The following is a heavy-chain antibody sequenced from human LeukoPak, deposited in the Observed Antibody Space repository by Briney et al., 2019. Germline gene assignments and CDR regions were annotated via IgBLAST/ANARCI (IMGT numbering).Heavy chain of an antibody. Sequence: SETLSLTCTVSGGSISTYYWSWIRQPAGKGLEWIGRIYISGSTNYNPSLKSRVGMSVDTSKNHFSLKLSSVTAADTAVYYCARWTTLVRGFDYWGQGTLVTVSS. CDR3: ARWTTLVRGFDY. CDR2: IYISGST. CDR1: GGSISTYY. V-gene: IGHV4-4*07. D-gene: IGHD3-10*01. J-gene: IGHJ4*02.